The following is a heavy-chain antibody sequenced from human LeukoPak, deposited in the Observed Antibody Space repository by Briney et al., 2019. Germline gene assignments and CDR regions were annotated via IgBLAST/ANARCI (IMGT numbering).Heavy chain of an antibody. CDR2: ISSSSSTI. J-gene: IGHJ6*03. CDR3: AREGASPAYYYYMDV. D-gene: IGHD1-26*01. Sequence: GGSLRLSCAASGFTFSSYSMNWVRQAPGKGLEWVSYISSSSSTIYYADSVKGRFTISRDNAKNSLYLQMSSLRAEDTAVYYCAREGASPAYYYYMDVWGKGTTVTVSS. V-gene: IGHV3-48*01. CDR1: GFTFSSYS.